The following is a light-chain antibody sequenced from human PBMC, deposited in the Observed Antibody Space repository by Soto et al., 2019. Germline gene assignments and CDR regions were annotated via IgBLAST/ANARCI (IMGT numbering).Light chain of an antibody. Sequence: EIVLTQSPGTQSLSPGERAILSCRASQSVSSNYLAWYQQKPGQAPRPLIYGASSRATGIPDRFSGSGAGTDFTLTISRLESEDFAVYYCQQYGSSPWTFGQGTKV. CDR2: GAS. CDR1: QSVSSNY. CDR3: QQYGSSPWT. V-gene: IGKV3-20*01. J-gene: IGKJ1*01.